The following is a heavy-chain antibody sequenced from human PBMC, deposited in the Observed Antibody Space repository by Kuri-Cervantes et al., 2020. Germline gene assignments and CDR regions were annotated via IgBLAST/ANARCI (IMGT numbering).Heavy chain of an antibody. J-gene: IGHJ6*02. CDR3: ARSNRITMIVVVRYGYGMDV. CDR1: GYTFTGYY. CDR2: INPNSGGT. Sequence: ASVKVSCKASGYTFTGYYMHWVRQAPGQGLEWMGWINPNSGGTNYAQKFQGRVTMTRDTSISTAYMELSGLRSDDTAVYYCARSNRITMIVVVRYGYGMDVWGQGTTVTVSS. V-gene: IGHV1-2*02. D-gene: IGHD3-22*01.